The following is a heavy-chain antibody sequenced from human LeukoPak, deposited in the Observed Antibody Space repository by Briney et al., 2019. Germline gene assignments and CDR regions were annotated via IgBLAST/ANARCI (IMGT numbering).Heavy chain of an antibody. CDR3: ARAWVATSYFDY. J-gene: IGHJ4*02. CDR2: IWYDGSNK. Sequence: GGSLRLSCAASGFTFSSYGMHWVRQAPGKGLEWVAVIWYDGSNKYYADSVKGRFTISRDNSKNTLYLQMNSLRAEDTAVYYCARAWVATSYFDYWGQGTLVTVSS. V-gene: IGHV3-33*01. CDR1: GFTFSSYG. D-gene: IGHD5-12*01.